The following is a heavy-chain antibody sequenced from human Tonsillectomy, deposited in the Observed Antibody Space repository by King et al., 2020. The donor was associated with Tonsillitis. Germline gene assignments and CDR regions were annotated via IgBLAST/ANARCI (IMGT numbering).Heavy chain of an antibody. CDR2: ISYDGSNK. J-gene: IGHJ6*03. CDR3: ARGGGSSWYDEGYYMDV. CDR1: GFTFNSYA. Sequence: VQLVESGGGVVQPGRSLRISCAASGFTFNSYAMHWVRQAPGKGLEWVAVISYDGSNKYYADSVKGRFTISRDNSKNTLYLQMNSLRAEDTAVYYCARGGGSSWYDEGYYMDVWGKGTTVTVSS. V-gene: IGHV3-30*01. D-gene: IGHD6-13*01.